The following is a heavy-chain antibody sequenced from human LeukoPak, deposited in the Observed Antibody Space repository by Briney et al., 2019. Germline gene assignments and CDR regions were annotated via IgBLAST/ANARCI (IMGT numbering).Heavy chain of an antibody. CDR3: AIDPNWGTHS. V-gene: IGHV3-23*01. CDR1: GFTFSTYT. CDR2: IGGSGGGI. Sequence: GGSLRLSCAASGFTFSTYTMYWVRHPPGKRLEWVSIIGGSGGGIHYADSVKGRFTISRDNSKNALYLQMNSLRVEDTAVYYCAIDPNWGTHSWGQGVLVTVSS. D-gene: IGHD7-27*01. J-gene: IGHJ4*02.